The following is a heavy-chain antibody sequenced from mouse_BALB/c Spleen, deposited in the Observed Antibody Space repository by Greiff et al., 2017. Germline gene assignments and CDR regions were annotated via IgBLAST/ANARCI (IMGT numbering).Heavy chain of an antibody. V-gene: IGHV1-4*02. D-gene: IGHD1-2*01. CDR1: GYTFTSYT. CDR3: ARYGGLRLRNYFDY. J-gene: IGHJ2*01. Sequence: QVQLKESGAELVRPGASVKMSCKASGYTFTSYTMHWVKQRPGQGLEWIGYINPSSGYTEYNQKFKDKTTLTADKSSSTAYMQLSSLTSEDSAVYYCARYGGLRLRNYFDYWGQGTTLTVSS. CDR2: INPSSGYT.